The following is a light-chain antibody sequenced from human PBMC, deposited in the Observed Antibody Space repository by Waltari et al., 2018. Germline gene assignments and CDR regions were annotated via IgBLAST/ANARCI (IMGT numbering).Light chain of an antibody. Sequence: SYELTQPPSVSVSPGQTARITCSGDALPNQFAYWYQKKPGQAPVLIIYKDIGRPSGIRGRFSGSNSGTTVTLTISGVQAEDEADDYCLSSDTSGAHVFGPGTKVIVL. CDR1: ALPNQF. J-gene: IGLJ1*01. V-gene: IGLV3-25*03. CDR3: LSSDTSGAHV. CDR2: KDI.